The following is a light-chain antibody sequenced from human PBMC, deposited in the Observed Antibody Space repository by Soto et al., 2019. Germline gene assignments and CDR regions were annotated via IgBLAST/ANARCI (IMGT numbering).Light chain of an antibody. V-gene: IGLV1-51*01. CDR1: SSNVGNNY. CDR3: GAWDSSLMGVV. Sequence: QSVLTQPPSVSAAPGQKVTISCSGSSSNVGNNYVSWYQQLPGTAPKFLIYDNNKRPSGIPDRFSGSKSATSATLDITALQTGDEADYYCGAWDSSLMGVVFGGGTKVTVL. J-gene: IGLJ2*01. CDR2: DNN.